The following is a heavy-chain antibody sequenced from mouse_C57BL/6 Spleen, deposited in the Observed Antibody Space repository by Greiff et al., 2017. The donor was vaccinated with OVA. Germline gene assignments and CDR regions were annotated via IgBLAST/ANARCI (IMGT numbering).Heavy chain of an antibody. CDR1: GYSITSGYY. CDR2: ISYDGSN. J-gene: IGHJ1*03. D-gene: IGHD4-1*01. V-gene: IGHV3-6*01. Sequence: EVKLMESGPGLVKPSQSLSLTCSVTGYSITSGYYWNWIRQFPGNKLEWMGYISYDGSNNYNPSLKNRISITRDTSKNQFFLKLNSVTTEDTATYYCARELGPWYFDVWGTGTTVTVSS. CDR3: ARELGPWYFDV.